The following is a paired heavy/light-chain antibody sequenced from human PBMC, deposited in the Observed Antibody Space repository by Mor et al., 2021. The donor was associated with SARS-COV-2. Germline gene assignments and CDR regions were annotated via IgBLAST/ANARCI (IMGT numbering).Heavy chain of an antibody. Sequence: EVQVVEFGGGLVQPGRSLRLSCPGSGFTFGDYTMSWLRRAPGRGLEWVGFIRPKAFGGTTEYAAFVKGRFTISRDDSNSIAYLQMNSLKIEDTAVYYCTQYYDVLVGYYKSYYYYPMDVWGQGTTVTVSS. V-gene: IGHV3-49*03. D-gene: IGHD3-9*01. J-gene: IGHJ6*02. CDR3: TQYYDVLVGYYKSYYYYPMDV. CDR1: GFTFGDYT. CDR2: IRPKAFGGTT.
Light chain of an antibody. CDR1: QSLLHSDGDTY. V-gene: IGKV2-30*02. J-gene: IGKJ2*01. Sequence: DVVMTQSPLSLPVTLGQPASISCRSSQSLLHSDGDTYLNWFHQRPGQSPRRLIYKVSNRDSGVPDRFSGSGSGTDFTLKISRVEAEDVGVFYCMQAAKWPYTFGRGTKMEIK. CDR3: MQAAKWPYT. CDR2: KVS.